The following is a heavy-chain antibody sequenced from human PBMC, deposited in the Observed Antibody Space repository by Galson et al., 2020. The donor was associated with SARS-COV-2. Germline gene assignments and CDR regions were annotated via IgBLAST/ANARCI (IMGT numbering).Heavy chain of an antibody. CDR2: IYSGGST. CDR1: GFTVSSNY. J-gene: IGHJ4*02. V-gene: IGHV3-66*01. D-gene: IGHD3-16*01. CDR3: ARDGGGGIRDY. Sequence: GESLKISCAASGFTVSSNYMSWVRQAPGKGLEWVSVIYSGGSTYYADSVKGRFTISRDNSKNTLYLQMNSLRAEDTAVYYCARDGGGGIRDYWGQGTLVTVSS.